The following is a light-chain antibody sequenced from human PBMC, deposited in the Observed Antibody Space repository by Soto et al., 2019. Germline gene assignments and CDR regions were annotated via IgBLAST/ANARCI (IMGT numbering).Light chain of an antibody. CDR2: ATS. CDR3: HQPNTYPLT. V-gene: IGKV1-9*01. CDR1: QGISSSY. Sequence: DIQLTQSPSFLSASVGDRVTITCRASQGISSSYLAWYQQKPGKAPNLLIYATSTLQSGVPSRFRGPGSGTDVTLTIASRQHEDFANYYCHQPNTYPLTFGGGTKVELK. J-gene: IGKJ4*01.